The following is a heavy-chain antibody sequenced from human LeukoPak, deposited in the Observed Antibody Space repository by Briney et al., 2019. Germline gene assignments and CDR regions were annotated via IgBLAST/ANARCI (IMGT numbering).Heavy chain of an antibody. CDR1: GGSISSYY. V-gene: IGHV4-4*07. D-gene: IGHD3-9*01. J-gene: IGHJ6*02. CDR3: ARDRSNYDILTGPAYGMDV. Sequence: SETLSLTCTVSGGSISSYYWSWIRQPAGKGLEWIGRIYTSGSTNYNPSLKSRVTMSVDTSKNQFSLKLSSVTAADTAVYYCARDRSNYDILTGPAYGMDVWGQGTTVTVSS. CDR2: IYTSGST.